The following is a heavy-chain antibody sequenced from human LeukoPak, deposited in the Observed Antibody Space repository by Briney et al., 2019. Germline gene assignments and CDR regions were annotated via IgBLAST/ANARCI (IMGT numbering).Heavy chain of an antibody. J-gene: IGHJ4*02. D-gene: IGHD6-19*01. V-gene: IGHV3-21*01. CDR2: ISSSSSYI. Sequence: GGSLRLSCAASGFTFSSYSMNWVRQAPGKGLEWVSSISSSSSYIYYADSVKGRLTISRDNAKNSLYLQMNSLRAEDTAVYYCAKARNSSGWYDYGGQGPLVTVSS. CDR3: AKARNSSGWYDY. CDR1: GFTFSSYS.